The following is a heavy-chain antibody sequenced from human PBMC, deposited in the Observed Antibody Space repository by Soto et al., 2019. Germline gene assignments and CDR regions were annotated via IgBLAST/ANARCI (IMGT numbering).Heavy chain of an antibody. V-gene: IGHV1-58*01. Sequence: ASVKVSCKASGFTFTSSAVQWVRQARGQRLEWIGWIVVGSGNTNYAQKFQERVTITRDMSTSTAYMELSSLRSEDTAVYYCAAEGGGYYDSSGYYDGWAFDIWGQGTMVT. J-gene: IGHJ3*02. CDR2: IVVGSGNT. D-gene: IGHD3-22*01. CDR3: AAEGGGYYDSSGYYDGWAFDI. CDR1: GFTFTSSA.